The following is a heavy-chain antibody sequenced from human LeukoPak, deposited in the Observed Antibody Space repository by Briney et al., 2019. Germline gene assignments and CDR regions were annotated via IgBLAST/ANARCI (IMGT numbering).Heavy chain of an antibody. CDR2: ISTVSTYT. CDR3: TRDGNGYYYYNYMDV. CDR1: GFTFTDYS. J-gene: IGHJ6*03. D-gene: IGHD1-14*01. Sequence: GGSLRLSCATSGFTFTDYSMNWVRQAPGKGLEWVLSISTVSTYTFYGDSVKGRFTISRDNRKNILYLQMSSLSAEDTAVYYCTRDGNGYYYYNYMDVWGKGTTVTVSS. V-gene: IGHV3-21*06.